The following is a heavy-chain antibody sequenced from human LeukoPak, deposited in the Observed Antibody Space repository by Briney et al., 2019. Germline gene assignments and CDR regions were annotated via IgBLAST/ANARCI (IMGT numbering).Heavy chain of an antibody. CDR2: IYYSGST. J-gene: IGHJ6*02. D-gene: IGHD3-10*01. CDR3: ARDRPSGSGSSFSLGMDV. Sequence: SETLSLTCTVSGDSISSYYWSWIRQPPGKGLEWIGYIYYSGSTQYNPSLKSRVNMSFATSKSQFSLKLNSVTAAETAVYYCARDRPSGSGSSFSLGMDVWGQGTTVTVSS. CDR1: GDSISSYY. V-gene: IGHV4-59*01.